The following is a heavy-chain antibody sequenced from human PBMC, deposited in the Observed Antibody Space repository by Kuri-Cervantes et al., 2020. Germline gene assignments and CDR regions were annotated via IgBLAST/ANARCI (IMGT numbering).Heavy chain of an antibody. V-gene: IGHV3-53*05. J-gene: IGHJ4*02. D-gene: IGHD1-1*01. Sequence: GESLKISCAASGVTVSSNYMSWVRQAPGKGLEFVSVIYTGGSTYCADSVKGRFTISRDNSKNTLHLHLNSLRAEDTAVYYCAKALVQLASEDYWGQGTLVTVSS. CDR2: IYTGGST. CDR3: AKALVQLASEDY. CDR1: GVTVSSNY.